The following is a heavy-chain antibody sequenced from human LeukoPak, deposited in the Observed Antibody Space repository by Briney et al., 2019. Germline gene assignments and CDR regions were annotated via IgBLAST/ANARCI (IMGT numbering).Heavy chain of an antibody. CDR2: FDPEDGET. Sequence: ASVKVSCKVSGYTLTQLVIHWVRQAPGKGLEWMGGFDPEDGETIYAQKFQDRVTMTEDTSTDTAYMELISLRPEDTAFYYCATSSGTYFLYWGQGTLVTVS. V-gene: IGHV1-24*01. CDR3: ATSSGTYFLY. CDR1: GYTLTQLV. D-gene: IGHD1-26*01. J-gene: IGHJ4*02.